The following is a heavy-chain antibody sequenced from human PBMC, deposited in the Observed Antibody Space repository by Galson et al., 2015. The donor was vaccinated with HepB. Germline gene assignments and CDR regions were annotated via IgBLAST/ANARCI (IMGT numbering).Heavy chain of an antibody. Sequence: QSGAEVTKPGESLRISCKGSGYSFTSYWISWVRQMPGKGLEWMGRIDPSDSYTNYSPSFQGHVTISADKSISTAYLQWSSLKASDTAMYYCARHVGARSTFYDYYYGMDVWGKGTTVTVSS. V-gene: IGHV5-10-1*01. CDR3: ARHVGARSTFYDYYYGMDV. D-gene: IGHD3-16*01. J-gene: IGHJ6*04. CDR2: IDPSDSYT. CDR1: GYSFTSYW.